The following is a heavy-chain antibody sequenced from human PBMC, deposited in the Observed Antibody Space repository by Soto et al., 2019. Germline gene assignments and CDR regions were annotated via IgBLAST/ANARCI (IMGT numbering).Heavy chain of an antibody. CDR3: GRGALTVTTLIGFDY. D-gene: IGHD4-17*01. V-gene: IGHV4-34*01. Sequence: SETLSLTCAVYGGSFSGYYLSWIRQPPGKGLEWIGEINHSGSTNYNPSLKSRVTISVDTSKNQFSLKLSSVTAADTAVYYCGRGALTVTTLIGFDYWGQGTLVTVSS. CDR1: GGSFSGYY. CDR2: INHSGST. J-gene: IGHJ4*02.